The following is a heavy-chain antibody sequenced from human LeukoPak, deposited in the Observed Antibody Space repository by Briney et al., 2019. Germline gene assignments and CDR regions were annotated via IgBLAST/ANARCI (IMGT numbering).Heavy chain of an antibody. D-gene: IGHD7-27*01. V-gene: IGHV3-9*01. CDR1: GFTFDDYA. CDR2: ISWNSGSI. Sequence: PGRSLRLSCAASGFTFDDYAMPWVRQAPGKGLEWVSGISWNSGSIGYADSVKGRFTISRDNAKNSLYLQMNSLRAEDTALYYCVKDISNWAFFDYWGQGTLVTVSS. CDR3: VKDISNWAFFDY. J-gene: IGHJ4*02.